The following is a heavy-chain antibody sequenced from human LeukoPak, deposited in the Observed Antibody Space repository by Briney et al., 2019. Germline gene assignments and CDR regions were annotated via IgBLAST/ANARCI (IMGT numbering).Heavy chain of an antibody. CDR2: IKQDGREK. CDR3: AREVGATNAFDI. V-gene: IGHV3-7*04. D-gene: IGHD1-26*01. CDR1: GFTFSSYW. J-gene: IGHJ3*02. Sequence: GGSLRLSCAASGFTFSSYWMSWVRQAAGKGLELVANIKQDGREKYCVDFVKGRFTISRDNAKNSLYLQMNTLRAEDTAVYYCAREVGATNAFDIWGQGTMVTVSS.